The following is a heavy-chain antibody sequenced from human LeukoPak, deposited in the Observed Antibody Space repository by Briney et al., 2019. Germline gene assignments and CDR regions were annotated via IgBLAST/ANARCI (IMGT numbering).Heavy chain of an antibody. J-gene: IGHJ4*02. Sequence: GASVKVSCKASGYTFTGYYMHWVRQAPGQGLEGMGWINPNSGGTNYAQKFQGRVTMTRDTAISTAYMELSRLRSDDTAVYYCARDYDFWSGYSYYFDYWGQGTLVTVSS. V-gene: IGHV1-2*02. CDR2: INPNSGGT. D-gene: IGHD3-3*01. CDR3: ARDYDFWSGYSYYFDY. CDR1: GYTFTGYY.